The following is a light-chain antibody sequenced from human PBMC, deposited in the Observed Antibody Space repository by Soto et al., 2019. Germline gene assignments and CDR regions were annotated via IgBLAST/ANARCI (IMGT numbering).Light chain of an antibody. CDR1: SRDVGSYNL. CDR3: CSFAGSSTYV. J-gene: IGLJ1*01. V-gene: IGLV2-23*01. Sequence: QSVLAQPASVSGSPGQSITISCTGTSRDVGSYNLVSWYQQHPGNAPKLIIYEGTKRPSGVSYRFSGSKSGNTASLTFSGLQEEDEGDYHCCSFAGSSTYVFGTGTKVTVL. CDR2: EGT.